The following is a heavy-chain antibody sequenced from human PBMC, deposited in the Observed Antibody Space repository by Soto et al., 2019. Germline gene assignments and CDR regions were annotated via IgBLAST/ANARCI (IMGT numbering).Heavy chain of an antibody. V-gene: IGHV1-18*01. Sequence: ASVKVSCKASGYTFTSYGISWVRQAPGQRLERMRWISAYNGNTNYAQKLEGRVTMTTDTSTSTAYMELRSLRSDDTAVYYCARGVTILQGAVAGSGYYYYGMDVWGQGATVTVSS. J-gene: IGHJ6*02. CDR2: ISAYNGNT. D-gene: IGHD6-19*01. CDR3: ARGVTILQGAVAGSGYYYYGMDV. CDR1: GYTFTSYG.